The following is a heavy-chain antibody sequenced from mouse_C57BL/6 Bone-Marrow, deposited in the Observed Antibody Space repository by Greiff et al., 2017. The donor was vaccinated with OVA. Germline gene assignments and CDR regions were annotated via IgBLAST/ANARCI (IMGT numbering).Heavy chain of an antibody. Sequence: EVQLQQSGPVLVKPGASVKMSCKASGYTFTDYYMNWVKQSHGKSLEWIGVINPYNGGTSYNQKFKGKATLTVDKSSSTAYMELNSLTSEDSAVYYCARRGPHGAPFAYWGQGTLVTVSA. CDR2: INPYNGGT. D-gene: IGHD1-2*01. CDR1: GYTFTDYY. V-gene: IGHV1-19*01. CDR3: ARRGPHGAPFAY. J-gene: IGHJ3*01.